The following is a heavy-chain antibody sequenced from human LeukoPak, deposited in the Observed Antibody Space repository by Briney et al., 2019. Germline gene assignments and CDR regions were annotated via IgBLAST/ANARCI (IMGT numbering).Heavy chain of an antibody. Sequence: AESLRLSCAGSGFSFSSHWLHWVRQVPGKGLEWVARINGDGIAINYADSVRGRFTISRDNANNTVYLQMNSLRVEDTAVFYCARGGSPFYWGRGTPVTVSS. J-gene: IGHJ4*02. CDR1: GFSFSSHW. V-gene: IGHV3-74*01. CDR2: INGDGIAI. CDR3: ARGGSPFY. D-gene: IGHD3-10*01.